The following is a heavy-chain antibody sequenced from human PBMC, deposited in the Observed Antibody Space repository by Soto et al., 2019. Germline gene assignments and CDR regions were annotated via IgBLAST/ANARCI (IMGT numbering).Heavy chain of an antibody. D-gene: IGHD3-16*01. CDR2: VHSSGIT. CDR1: GGSVSNDNFY. J-gene: IGHJ5*02. V-gene: IGHV4-61*01. Sequence: SETLSLTCTVSGGSVSNDNFYWSWIRQPPGKGLEWIGYVHSSGITNYNPSLKRRVTISVDTSRNQFSLRLSSVTAADTAVYYCARGLTMGQLPSNFDHWGQGTLVTVSS. CDR3: ARGLTMGQLPSNFDH.